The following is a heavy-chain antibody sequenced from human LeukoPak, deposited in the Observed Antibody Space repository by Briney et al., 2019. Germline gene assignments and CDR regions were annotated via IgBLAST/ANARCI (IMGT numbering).Heavy chain of an antibody. CDR3: ARHGGITIFVPIDI. CDR1: GDSISSYY. V-gene: IGHV4-59*08. CDR2: IYYSGST. D-gene: IGHD3-3*01. J-gene: IGHJ3*02. Sequence: SPSETLSLTCTVSGDSISSYYWSWIRQPPGKGLEWIGYIYYSGSTNYNPSLKSRVTISVDTSKNQFSLKLSSVTAADTAVYYCARHGGITIFVPIDIWGQGTMVTVSS.